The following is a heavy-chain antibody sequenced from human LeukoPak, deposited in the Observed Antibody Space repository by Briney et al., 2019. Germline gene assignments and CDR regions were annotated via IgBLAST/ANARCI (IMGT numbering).Heavy chain of an antibody. D-gene: IGHD2-15*01. V-gene: IGHV3-23*01. CDR3: AKRGGGQTKEFDY. J-gene: IGHJ4*02. CDR2: VTGTGGDT. CDR1: GFTFSSFA. Sequence: GGSLRLSCAASGFTFSSFAMHWVRQAPGKGLEWVSGVTGTGGDTYYADSVKGRSTISRANSKNTLYLQMNSLRAEDTAVYYCAKRGGGQTKEFDYWGQGTLVTVSS.